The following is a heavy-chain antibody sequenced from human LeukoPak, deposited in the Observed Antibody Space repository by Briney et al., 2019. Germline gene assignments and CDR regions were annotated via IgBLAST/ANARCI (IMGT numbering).Heavy chain of an antibody. CDR2: IWYDGSNK. D-gene: IGHD2-2*01. CDR1: GFTFSSYG. Sequence: PGGSLRLSCAASGFTFSSYGMHWVRQAPGKGLEWVAVIWYDGSNKYYADSVKGRFTISRDNSKNTLYLQMNSLRAEDTAVYYCARGKVPAAMSVVDYWGQGTLVTVSS. CDR3: ARGKVPAAMSVVDY. V-gene: IGHV3-33*01. J-gene: IGHJ4*02.